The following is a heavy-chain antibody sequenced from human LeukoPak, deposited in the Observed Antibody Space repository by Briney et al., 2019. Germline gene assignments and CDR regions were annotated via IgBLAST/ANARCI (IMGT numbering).Heavy chain of an antibody. Sequence: PGGSLRLSCAASGFTFDDYAMHWVRQAPGKGLEWVSGISWNSGSIGYADSVKGRFTISRDNSKNTLYLQMNSLRAEDTAVYYCAREEDGFDYWGQGTLVTVSS. J-gene: IGHJ4*02. CDR2: ISWNSGSI. CDR1: GFTFDDYA. CDR3: AREEDGFDY. V-gene: IGHV3-9*01. D-gene: IGHD5-24*01.